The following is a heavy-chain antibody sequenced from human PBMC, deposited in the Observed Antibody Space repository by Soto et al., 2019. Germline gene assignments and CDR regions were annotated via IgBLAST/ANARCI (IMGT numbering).Heavy chain of an antibody. J-gene: IGHJ6*02. V-gene: IGHV4-34*02. D-gene: IGHD3-3*02. Sequence: QVQLQQWGAGLLKPSETLSLTCAVYGGSFSGYFWTWIRQAPGKGLEWIGEINHSGNTNYNSSLKSRVSISVDTSKNQFSLILSSVTAADTAVYYCARDRQYYHFWSGNQIKGPYGMDVWGQGTTVTVSS. CDR2: INHSGNT. CDR1: GGSFSGYF. CDR3: ARDRQYYHFWSGNQIKGPYGMDV.